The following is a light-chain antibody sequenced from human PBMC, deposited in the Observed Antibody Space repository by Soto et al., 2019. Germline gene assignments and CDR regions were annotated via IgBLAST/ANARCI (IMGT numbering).Light chain of an antibody. CDR2: EVS. Sequence: QSALTQPASVSGSPGQSITISCTGTSTDVGGYKYVSWYQQHPGKAPKLIIYEVSNRPSGISHRFSGSKSGDTAPLTISGLQAEDEADYYCSSYRTSSTVDFGGGTKVTVL. CDR3: SSYRTSSTVD. V-gene: IGLV2-14*01. CDR1: STDVGGYKY. J-gene: IGLJ2*01.